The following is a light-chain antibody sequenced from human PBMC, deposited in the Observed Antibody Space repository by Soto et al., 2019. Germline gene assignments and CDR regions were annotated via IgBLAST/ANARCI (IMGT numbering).Light chain of an antibody. Sequence: LVLTQSPGTLSLSPGDRATLSCRSSQSAYSSYLSWYQQKPGQAPRLLIYGASSRATGIPDRFSGSGSGTDFTLTISRLEPEDFAVYYCHQYGSSPRTFGQGTKVDIK. J-gene: IGKJ1*01. CDR1: QSAYSSY. CDR2: GAS. V-gene: IGKV3-20*01. CDR3: HQYGSSPRT.